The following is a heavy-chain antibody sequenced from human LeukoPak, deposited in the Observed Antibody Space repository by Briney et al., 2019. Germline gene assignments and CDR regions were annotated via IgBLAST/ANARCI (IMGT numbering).Heavy chain of an antibody. Sequence: PGESLNISCWGSGYTFTTYWIGWVRQMPGKGLEWMGIIYPGDSDTRYSPSFQGQVTMSADKSINTAYLQWSSLKASDTAMYYCARRRGCSSSSCPPDYWGQGTLVTVSS. CDR1: GYTFTTYW. V-gene: IGHV5-51*01. D-gene: IGHD2-2*01. J-gene: IGHJ4*02. CDR2: IYPGDSDT. CDR3: ARRRGCSSSSCPPDY.